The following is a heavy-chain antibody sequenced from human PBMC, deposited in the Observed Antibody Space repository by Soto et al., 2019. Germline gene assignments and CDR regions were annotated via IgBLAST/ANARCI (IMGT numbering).Heavy chain of an antibody. J-gene: IGHJ1*01. CDR2: ISSSGTTI. CDR3: ARGYDYVWGSYRPSGYFQR. Sequence: GGSLRLSCAASAFTFSSYSMNWVRQAPGKGLEWVSYISSSGTTIYYADSVKGRFTISRDNAKNSLYLQMNSLRDEDTAVYYCARGYDYVWGSYRPSGYFQRWGQGTLVTVSS. CDR1: AFTFSSYS. D-gene: IGHD3-16*02. V-gene: IGHV3-48*02.